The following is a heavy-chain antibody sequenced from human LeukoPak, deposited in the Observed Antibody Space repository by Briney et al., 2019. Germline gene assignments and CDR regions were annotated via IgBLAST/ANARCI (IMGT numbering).Heavy chain of an antibody. J-gene: IGHJ4*02. D-gene: IGHD1-26*01. V-gene: IGHV1-18*04. CDR1: GYSFTSYW. CDR3: ARGRVGATTGLFY. CDR2: ISAYNGNT. Sequence: GESLKISCKGSGYSFTSYWIGWVRQMPGKGLEWMGWISAYNGNTNYAQKLQGRVTMTTDTSTSTAYMELRSLRSEDTAVYYCARGRVGATTGLFYWGQGTLVTVSS.